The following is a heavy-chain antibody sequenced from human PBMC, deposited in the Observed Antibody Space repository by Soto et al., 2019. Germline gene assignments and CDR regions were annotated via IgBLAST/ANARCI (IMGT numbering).Heavy chain of an antibody. D-gene: IGHD2-21*02. CDR1: GGSISSDYFH. V-gene: IGHV4-30-4*08. CDR2: IHYTGSI. J-gene: IGHJ6*02. CDR3: AREDDGGDRDYYGLDV. Sequence: SETLSLTCAVSGGSISSDYFHWTWIRQSPGKGLEWIGYIHYTGSIMYNPSFKSRLTMAVDTTKNQFSLQLTSVTAADTAVYFCAREDDGGDRDYYGLDVWGQGTTVTVSS.